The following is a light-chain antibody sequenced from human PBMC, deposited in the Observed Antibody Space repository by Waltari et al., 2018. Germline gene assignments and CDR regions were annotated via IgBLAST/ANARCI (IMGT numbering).Light chain of an antibody. J-gene: IGLJ2*01. CDR1: TNDIGPYDS. CDR3: SSYTSTSTLVV. Sequence: QSALTQPASVSGLPGQSITISSSGHTNDIGPYDSVSRYQHHPGNAPHLIIYDVNHRPSVVSSRFSGSKSGNTASLTVSGLQAEDEADYYCSSYTSTSTLVVFGGGTKLTVL. CDR2: DVN. V-gene: IGLV2-14*03.